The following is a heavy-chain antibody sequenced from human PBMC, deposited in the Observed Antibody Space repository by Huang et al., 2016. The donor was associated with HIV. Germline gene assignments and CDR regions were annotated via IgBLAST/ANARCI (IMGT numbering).Heavy chain of an antibody. Sequence: QVQLVQSGAEVKKPGASVKVSCKPSGDAFADYFIHWVRQAPGQGLEWMAWVHPNNGATNYDQKFRGRLTVTGDTSMRTAYMELSGLTSDDTAKYYCTRDGVAPDEEFDYWGQGTVIIVSS. D-gene: IGHD5-12*01. J-gene: IGHJ4*02. V-gene: IGHV1-2*02. CDR1: GDAFADYF. CDR2: VHPNNGAT. CDR3: TRDGVAPDEEFDY.